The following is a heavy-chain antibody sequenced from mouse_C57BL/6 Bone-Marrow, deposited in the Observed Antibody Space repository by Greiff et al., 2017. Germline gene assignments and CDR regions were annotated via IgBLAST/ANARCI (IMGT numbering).Heavy chain of an antibody. CDR3: TVYYGSMWFAY. CDR2: IDPESGDT. J-gene: IGHJ3*01. CDR1: GFNIKDDY. Sequence: VQLQQSGAELVRPGASVKLSCTASGFNIKDDYMHWVKQRPEQGLEWIGWIDPESGDTEYASKFQGKATITADTSSNTAYLQLSSLTSEDTAVYYCTVYYGSMWFAYWGQGTLVTVSA. V-gene: IGHV14-4*01. D-gene: IGHD1-1*01.